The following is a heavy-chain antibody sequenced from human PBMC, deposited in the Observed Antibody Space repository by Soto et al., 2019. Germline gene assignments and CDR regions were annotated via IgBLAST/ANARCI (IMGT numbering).Heavy chain of an antibody. Sequence: QVQLVQSGAEVKKPGASVKVSCKASGYTFTSYGISWVRQAPGQGLEWMGWISAYNGNTNYAQKLQGRVTMTTDTSTSTAYRELRRRRSDDTAVYYCASDWAAAGPFDYWGQGTLVTVSS. CDR1: GYTFTSYG. CDR2: ISAYNGNT. V-gene: IGHV1-18*01. J-gene: IGHJ4*02. CDR3: ASDWAAAGPFDY. D-gene: IGHD6-13*01.